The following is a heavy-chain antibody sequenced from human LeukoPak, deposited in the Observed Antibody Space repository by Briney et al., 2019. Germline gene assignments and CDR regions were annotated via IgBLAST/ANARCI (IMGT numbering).Heavy chain of an antibody. CDR2: IYSGGSA. V-gene: IGHV3-66*01. CDR3: ARRPPTRDSPYGMDV. D-gene: IGHD4-4*01. J-gene: IGHJ6*02. CDR1: GFTFSSYA. Sequence: GGSLRLSCAASGFTFSSYAMSWVRQAPGKGLEWVSVIYSGGSAYYGDSVKGRFTISRDNSKNTLYLQMTSLRAEDTAVYYCARRPPTRDSPYGMDVWGQGTTVTVSS.